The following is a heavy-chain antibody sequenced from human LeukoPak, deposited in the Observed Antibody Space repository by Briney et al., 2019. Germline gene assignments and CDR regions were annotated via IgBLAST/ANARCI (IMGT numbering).Heavy chain of an antibody. CDR3: AIVLAVGVVDWFDP. CDR1: GSMFTELS. Sequence: ASVKVSCKVSGSMFTELSMHWVRQAPGKGLEWMGGFHPEDGETIYAQKFQGRVTMTEDSSPDTAYMGRSSLRSEDTAVYYCAIVLAVGVVDWFDPWGQGTLVTVSS. V-gene: IGHV1-24*01. CDR2: FHPEDGET. D-gene: IGHD6-19*01. J-gene: IGHJ5*02.